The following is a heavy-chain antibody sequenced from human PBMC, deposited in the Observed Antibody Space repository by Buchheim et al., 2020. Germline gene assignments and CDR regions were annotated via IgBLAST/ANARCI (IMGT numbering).Heavy chain of an antibody. CDR1: GYSFSTFW. CDR2: IYPDDSDT. D-gene: IGHD2-15*01. J-gene: IGHJ4*02. CDR3: ARQAAKYAYFDD. Sequence: EVQLVQSGAEVKKPGESLKISCEVSGYSFSTFWIGWVRQMPGKGLEWIGIIYPDDSDTRYSPSFQGQVTIPADRSVSTSYLQWSSLKASDTAIYYCARQAAKYAYFDDWGQGTL. V-gene: IGHV5-51*01.